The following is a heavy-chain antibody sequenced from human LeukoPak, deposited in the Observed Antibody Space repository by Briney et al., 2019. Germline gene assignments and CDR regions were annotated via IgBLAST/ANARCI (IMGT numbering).Heavy chain of an antibody. D-gene: IGHD6-13*01. CDR2: IIPIFGTA. J-gene: IGHJ4*02. V-gene: IGHV1-69*05. CDR3: ARVQGSSWADYFDY. Sequence: GASVKVSCKASGGTFSSYAISWVRQAPGQGLEWMGGIIPIFGTANYAQKFQGRVTITTDESTSTAYMELSSLGSEDTAVYYCARVQGSSWADYFDYWGQGTLVTVSS. CDR1: GGTFSSYA.